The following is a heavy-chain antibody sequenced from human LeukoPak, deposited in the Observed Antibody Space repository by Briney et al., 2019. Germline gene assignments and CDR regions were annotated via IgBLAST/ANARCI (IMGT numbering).Heavy chain of an antibody. CDR2: ISYDGSNK. Sequence: GGSLRLSCAASGFTFSSYAMHWVRQAPGKGLEWVAVISYDGSNKYYADSVKGRFTISRDNSKNSLFLQMNSLRAEDTAMYYCAKGTKPVMTIPDYWGQGILVTVSS. CDR1: GFTFSSYA. D-gene: IGHD1/OR15-1a*01. CDR3: AKGTKPVMTIPDY. V-gene: IGHV3-30-3*01. J-gene: IGHJ4*02.